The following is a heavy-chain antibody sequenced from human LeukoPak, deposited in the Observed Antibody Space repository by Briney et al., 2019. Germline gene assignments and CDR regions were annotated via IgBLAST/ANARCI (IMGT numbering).Heavy chain of an antibody. CDR3: AGSRGYSYGYNN. D-gene: IGHD5-18*01. V-gene: IGHV4-34*01. J-gene: IGHJ4*02. CDR2: INHSGST. Sequence: SETLSLTCAVYGGSFSGYYWGWIRQPPGEGLEWIGEINHSGSTNYNPSLKSRVTISVDTSKNQFSLKLSSVTAADTAVYYCAGSRGYSYGYNNWGQGTLVTVSS. CDR1: GGSFSGYY.